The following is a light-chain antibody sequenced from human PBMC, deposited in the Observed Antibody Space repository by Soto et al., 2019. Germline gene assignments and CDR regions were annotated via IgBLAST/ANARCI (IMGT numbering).Light chain of an antibody. CDR2: GAS. V-gene: IGKV3-20*01. CDR3: HQYDSPPLT. CDR1: QSVSSSY. J-gene: IGKJ4*01. Sequence: EIVLTQSPGTLSLSPGERATLSCRASQSVSSSYLAWYQQKPGQAPRLLIYGASSRATGLPDRFSGSGSGTDFPLTNSRLEPEDFAVYYCHQYDSPPLTFGGGTKVEIK.